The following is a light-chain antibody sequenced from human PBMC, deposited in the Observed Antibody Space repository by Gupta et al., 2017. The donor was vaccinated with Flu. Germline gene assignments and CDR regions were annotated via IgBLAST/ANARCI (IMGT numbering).Light chain of an antibody. CDR2: WAS. J-gene: IGKJ1*01. V-gene: IGKV4-1*01. CDR1: QSVLYNSNNENY. CDR3: QQYDNTPQT. Sequence: SLGERATINCKSSQSVLYNSNNENYLAWYQHKPGQPPKLLIYWASTRESGVPDRFSGSGSGTDFSLTISSLQAEDVAVYYCQQYDNTPQTFGQGTKVEIK.